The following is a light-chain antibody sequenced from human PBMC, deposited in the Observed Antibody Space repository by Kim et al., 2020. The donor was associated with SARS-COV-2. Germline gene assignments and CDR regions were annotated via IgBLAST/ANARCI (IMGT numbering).Light chain of an antibody. CDR1: KLGDKY. CDR2: QDS. CDR3: QAWDSSTNYV. J-gene: IGLJ1*01. Sequence: VSPGQTASITCSGDKLGDKYACWYQQKPGQSPVLVIYQDSKRPSGIPERFSGSNSGNTATLTISGTQAMDEADYYCQAWDSSTNYVFGTGTKVTVL. V-gene: IGLV3-1*01.